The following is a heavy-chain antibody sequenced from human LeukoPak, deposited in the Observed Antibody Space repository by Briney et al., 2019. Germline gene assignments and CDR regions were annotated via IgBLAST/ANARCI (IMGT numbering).Heavy chain of an antibody. D-gene: IGHD6-13*01. CDR3: ARHDIAAAGPLYNWFDP. Sequence: PSETLSLTCTVSGYSISSGYYWGWIRQPPGKGLEWIGSIYYSGSTYYNPSLKSRVTISVDTSKNQLSLKLSSVTAADTAVYYCARHDIAAAGPLYNWFDPWGQGTLVTVSS. J-gene: IGHJ5*02. CDR1: GYSISSGYY. V-gene: IGHV4-38-2*02. CDR2: IYYSGST.